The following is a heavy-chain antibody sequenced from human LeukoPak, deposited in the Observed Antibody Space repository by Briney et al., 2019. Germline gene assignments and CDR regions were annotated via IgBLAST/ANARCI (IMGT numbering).Heavy chain of an antibody. CDR2: ITSTSRDK. Sequence: GGSLRLSCVTSGFSFSDYNMNWVRQAPGRGLEWVSSITSTSRDKSYADSVRGRFTISRDNAKNSLFLQMDTLGAEDTAVYYCARDLSNYFLHYIDFWGQGPWSPSPQ. CDR1: GFSFSDYN. D-gene: IGHD4-11*01. CDR3: ARDLSNYFLHYIDF. V-gene: IGHV3-21*01. J-gene: IGHJ4*02.